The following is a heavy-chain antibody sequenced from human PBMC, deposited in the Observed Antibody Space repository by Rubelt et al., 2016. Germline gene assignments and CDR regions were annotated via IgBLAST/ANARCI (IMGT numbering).Heavy chain of an antibody. D-gene: IGHD3-10*01. CDR1: GFTLRIYD. V-gene: IGHV3-13*01. CDR3: VREQRGAGVREFDY. Sequence: EVQLVESGGGSVQPGGSLRLSCAASGFTLRIYDMHWVRQAPGKGLEWVSAIGAVDDTYYADSVRGRFAVSREVAKNSMYLQMNSLRDGDTAIYYCVREQRGAGVREFDYWGQGARVSVSS. J-gene: IGHJ4*02. CDR2: IGAVDDT.